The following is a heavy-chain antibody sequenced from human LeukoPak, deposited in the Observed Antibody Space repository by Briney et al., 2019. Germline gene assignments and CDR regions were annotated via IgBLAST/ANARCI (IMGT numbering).Heavy chain of an antibody. D-gene: IGHD4-11*01. CDR3: ARGRGSNSPFDY. CDR2: MNPNSGNT. Sequence: INWVRQATGXGLEXMGWMNPNSGNTVYAKKFQGRVTMTRNTSTSTAYMELSSLRSEDTAVYYCARGRGSNSPFDYWGQGTLVTVSS. J-gene: IGHJ4*02. V-gene: IGHV1-8*01.